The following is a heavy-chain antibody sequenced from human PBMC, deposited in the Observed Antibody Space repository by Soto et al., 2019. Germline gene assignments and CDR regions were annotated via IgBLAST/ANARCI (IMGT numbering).Heavy chain of an antibody. CDR2: IIPILGIA. V-gene: IGHV1-69*02. CDR1: EGTFSSYT. CDR3: ARGLRGKYYMDV. D-gene: IGHD3-10*01. J-gene: IGHJ6*03. Sequence: SVKVSCKASEGTFSSYTISWVRQAPGQGLEWMGRIIPILGIANYAQKFQGRVTITADKSTSTAYMELSSLRSEDTAVYYCARGLRGKYYMDVWGKGTTVTVSS.